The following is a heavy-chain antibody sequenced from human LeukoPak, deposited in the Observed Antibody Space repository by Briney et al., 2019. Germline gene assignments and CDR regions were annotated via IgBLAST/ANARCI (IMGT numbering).Heavy chain of an antibody. V-gene: IGHV3-43*02. Sequence: PGGSLRLPCAAPGFTFDDYAMHWVRQPPGKGLEWVSLISENAGRKYYADSVKGRFTISRDNSKNSLYLQMNGLRTEDTALYYCAKVDYYDWYFDLWGRGTLVTVSS. J-gene: IGHJ2*01. CDR1: GFTFDDYA. CDR2: ISENAGRK. D-gene: IGHD3-22*01. CDR3: AKVDYYDWYFDL.